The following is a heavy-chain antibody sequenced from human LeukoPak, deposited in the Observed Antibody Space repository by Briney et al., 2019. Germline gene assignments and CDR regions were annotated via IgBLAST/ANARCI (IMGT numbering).Heavy chain of an antibody. CDR1: GYTFTAYY. CDR2: INPTTGGT. J-gene: IGHJ5*02. D-gene: IGHD6-6*01. CDR3: ARGADSSSSA. Sequence: ASVKVSCKASGYTFTAYYLHWVRQAPGQGLEWMGWINPTTGGTNYAQKFQGRVTMTRDTSITTAYMELTSLRSDDTAVYYCARGADSSSSAWGQGTLVTVSS. V-gene: IGHV1-2*02.